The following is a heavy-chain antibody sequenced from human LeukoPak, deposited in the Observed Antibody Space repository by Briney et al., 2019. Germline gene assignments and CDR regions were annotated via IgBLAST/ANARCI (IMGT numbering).Heavy chain of an antibody. V-gene: IGHV3-7*03. Sequence: GGSLRLSCAASGFTFSSYWMSWVRQAPGKGLEWVANIKQDGSEKYYVDSVKGRFTISRDNAKNSLYLQMNSLRAEDTAVYYCARAAAMVKKGFDPWGQGTLVTVSS. CDR3: ARAAAMVKKGFDP. CDR1: GFTFSSYW. CDR2: IKQDGSEK. D-gene: IGHD5-18*01. J-gene: IGHJ5*02.